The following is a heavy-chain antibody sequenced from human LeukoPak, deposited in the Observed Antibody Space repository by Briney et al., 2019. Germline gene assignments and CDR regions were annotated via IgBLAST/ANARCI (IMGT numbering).Heavy chain of an antibody. CDR1: GGSISSSSYY. J-gene: IGHJ4*02. V-gene: IGHV4-39*07. CDR2: IYYSGST. CDR3: AREVGGARSYFDY. D-gene: IGHD3-16*01. Sequence: DPSETLSLTCTVSGGSISSSSYYWGWIRQPPGKGLEWIGSIYYSGSTYYNPSLKSRVTISVDTSKDQFSLKLSSVTAADTAVYYCAREVGGARSYFDYWGQGTLVTVSS.